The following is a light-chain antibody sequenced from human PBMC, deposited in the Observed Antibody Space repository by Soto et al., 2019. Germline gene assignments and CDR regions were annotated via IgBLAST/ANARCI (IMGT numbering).Light chain of an antibody. CDR1: QKINTRY. V-gene: IGKV3-20*01. Sequence: EIVLTQFPGSLSLSPGERVTLSCRASQKINTRYLAWYQQRPGQPPGLLIFATSSRATGIPDRFIGSGSGTDFSLTISRLEPEDFAVYYCQQYHTSPLLTFGGGTRVEIK. J-gene: IGKJ4*01. CDR2: ATS. CDR3: QQYHTSPLLT.